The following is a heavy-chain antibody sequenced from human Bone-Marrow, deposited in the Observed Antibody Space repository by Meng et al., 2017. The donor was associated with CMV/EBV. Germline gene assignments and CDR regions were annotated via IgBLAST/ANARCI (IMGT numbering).Heavy chain of an antibody. V-gene: IGHV3-33*06. J-gene: IGHJ6*02. Sequence: GESLKISCAASGFTFSSHGMHWVRQAPGKGLEWVAVIWSDANKKYYADSVKGRFTISRDNSKNTLYLQMNSLRPEDTAVYHCAKDYDFWSAYPHYYGLDVWGQGPTVTGSS. CDR1: GFTFSSHG. D-gene: IGHD3-3*01. CDR2: IWSDANKK. CDR3: AKDYDFWSAYPHYYGLDV.